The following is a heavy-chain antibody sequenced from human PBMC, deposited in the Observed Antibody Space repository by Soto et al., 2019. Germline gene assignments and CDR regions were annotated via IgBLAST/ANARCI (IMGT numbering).Heavy chain of an antibody. D-gene: IGHD3-22*01. Sequence: PSETLSLTCTVSGGSISSYYWSWIRQPPGKGLEWIGYIYYSGSTNYNPSLKSRVTISVDTSKNQFSLKLSSVTAADTAVYYCARDKGPGGIGYYYSGSYYYGMDVWGQGTTVTVSS. CDR1: GGSISSYY. V-gene: IGHV4-59*01. CDR3: ARDKGPGGIGYYYSGSYYYGMDV. J-gene: IGHJ6*02. CDR2: IYYSGST.